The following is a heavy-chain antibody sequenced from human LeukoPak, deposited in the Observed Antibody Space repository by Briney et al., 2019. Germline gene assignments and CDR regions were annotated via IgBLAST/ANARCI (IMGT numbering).Heavy chain of an antibody. CDR3: AKGFIGYCSGGRCSTCDY. J-gene: IGHJ4*02. V-gene: IGHV3-23*01. D-gene: IGHD2-15*01. CDR1: GFTFSSYA. Sequence: PGGSLRLPCAASGFTFSSYAMSWVRQAPGKGLEWVSSISATGGSTYYADSVKGRFTISRDNSKNTLYLQMNSLRAEDTAVYYCAKGFIGYCSGGRCSTCDYWGQGTRVTVSS. CDR2: ISATGGST.